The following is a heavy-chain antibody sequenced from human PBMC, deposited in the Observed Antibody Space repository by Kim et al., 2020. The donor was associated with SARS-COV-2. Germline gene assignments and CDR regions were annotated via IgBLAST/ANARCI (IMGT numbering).Heavy chain of an antibody. CDR1: GHTFSNYV. J-gene: IGHJ4*02. CDR3: ARGGGPGLGY. D-gene: IGHD2-15*01. CDR2: IIGGNGNT. V-gene: IGHV1-3*01. Sequence: ASVKVSCKSSGHTFSNYVIQWVRQAPCQRLECIGWIIGGNGNTYYSPKFQGRVTFTRDTSATTAYMELSSLRSEDTAIYYCARGGGPGLGYWGQGTLVTVSS.